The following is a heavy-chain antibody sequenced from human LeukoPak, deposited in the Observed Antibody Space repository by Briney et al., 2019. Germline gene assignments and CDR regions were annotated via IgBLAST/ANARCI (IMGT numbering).Heavy chain of an antibody. D-gene: IGHD3-10*01. CDR2: IWYDGSNN. CDR1: GFTFTNFG. Sequence: GGSLRLSCAASGFTFTNFGIRWGRQAPGKGLEWVGFIWYDGSNNYHADSVKGRFTISRDNSKNTVHLQMNWPRGEDRAVYYCAKDEGLISRKYYFDYWGQGALVTVPS. CDR3: AKDEGLISRKYYFDY. V-gene: IGHV3-30*02. J-gene: IGHJ4*02.